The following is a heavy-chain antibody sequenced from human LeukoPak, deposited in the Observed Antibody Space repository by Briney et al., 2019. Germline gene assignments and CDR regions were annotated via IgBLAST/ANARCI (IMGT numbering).Heavy chain of an antibody. J-gene: IGHJ4*02. CDR2: ISSSATNI. Sequence: GGSLRLSCAASGFTFSNYYLSWIRQAPGKGLEWLSYISSSATNIQYADSVRGRFTISRDNAKNSLYLQMNSLRAEDTAVYYCAGVPRTRDTAMVWGQGTLVTVSS. CDR3: AGVPRTRDTAMV. CDR1: GFTFSNYY. D-gene: IGHD5-18*01. V-gene: IGHV3-11*04.